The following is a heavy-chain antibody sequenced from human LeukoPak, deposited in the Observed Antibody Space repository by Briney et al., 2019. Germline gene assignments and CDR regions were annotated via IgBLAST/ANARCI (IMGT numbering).Heavy chain of an antibody. D-gene: IGHD3-10*01. Sequence: GASVKVSCKASGGTFSSYAIIWVRQAPGQGLEWMGGIIPIFGTANYAQKFQGRVTITTDESTSTAYMELSSLRSEDTAVYYCARSDGSGSYLPYYYMDVWGKGTTVTVSS. CDR2: IIPIFGTA. CDR3: ARSDGSGSYLPYYYMDV. CDR1: GGTFSSYA. V-gene: IGHV1-69*05. J-gene: IGHJ6*03.